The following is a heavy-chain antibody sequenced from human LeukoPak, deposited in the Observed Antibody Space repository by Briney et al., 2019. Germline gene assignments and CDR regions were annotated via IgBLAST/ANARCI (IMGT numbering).Heavy chain of an antibody. D-gene: IGHD3-10*01. J-gene: IGHJ4*02. Sequence: SETLSLTCAVSGASISSNWWNWVRQPPGKGLEWIGEIHHSGSANYNPSLKSRVTISLGTSENQFSLRLSSVTAADTAVYYCVRDRGELSYSHDYWGQGTLVTVSS. CDR3: VRDRGELSYSHDY. CDR1: GASISSNW. V-gene: IGHV4-4*02. CDR2: IHHSGSA.